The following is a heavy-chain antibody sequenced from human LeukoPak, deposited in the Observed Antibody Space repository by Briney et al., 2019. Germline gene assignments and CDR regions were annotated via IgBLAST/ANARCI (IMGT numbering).Heavy chain of an antibody. J-gene: IGHJ4*02. Sequence: GGSLRLSCAAFGFTFGDHGIHWVRQAPGKGLEWVSSISWDGGRTYYADSVKGRFTISRDNSKNSLYLQMNSLRAEDTAVYYCARDLPESGQGWWLRYFDYWGQGTLVTVSS. D-gene: IGHD5-12*01. CDR2: ISWDGGRT. CDR1: GFTFGDHG. CDR3: ARDLPESGQGWWLRYFDY. V-gene: IGHV3-43D*04.